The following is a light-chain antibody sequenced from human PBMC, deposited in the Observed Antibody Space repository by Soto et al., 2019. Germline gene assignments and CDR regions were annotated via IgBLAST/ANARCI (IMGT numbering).Light chain of an antibody. Sequence: EIVLTQSPATLSLSPGERATLSCRASPSVSSYLAWYQQKPGQAPRLLIYDASNRATGIPARFSGSGSGTDFTLTISSLAPEDFAVYYCQQRSNWPITFGQGTRLEIK. CDR1: PSVSSY. CDR2: DAS. V-gene: IGKV3-11*01. J-gene: IGKJ5*01. CDR3: QQRSNWPIT.